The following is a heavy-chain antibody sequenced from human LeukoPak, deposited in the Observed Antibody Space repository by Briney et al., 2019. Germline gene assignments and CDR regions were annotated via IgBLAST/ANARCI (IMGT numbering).Heavy chain of an antibody. V-gene: IGHV3-48*04. Sequence: GGSLRLSCAASGFIFRSYSMNWVRQAPGKGLEWVSYIGTSSSTIYYADSVKGRFTISRDNSRNTVYLQTDSLRAEDTAMYYCARPFGGRGFGAAHTSGWADYWGQGALVTVSS. D-gene: IGHD6-19*01. CDR3: ARPFGGRGFGAAHTSGWADY. J-gene: IGHJ4*02. CDR1: GFIFRSYS. CDR2: IGTSSSTI.